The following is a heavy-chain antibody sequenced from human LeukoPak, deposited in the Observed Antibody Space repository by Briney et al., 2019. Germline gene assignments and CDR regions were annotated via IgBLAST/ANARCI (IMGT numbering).Heavy chain of an antibody. V-gene: IGHV3-23*01. D-gene: IGHD6-19*01. CDR3: AKDSSGWYQRGSNYFDY. CDR2: ISGSGSST. Sequence: GGSLRLSCAASGFTFTSYAMNWVRQAPGKGLEWVSTISGSGSSTYYVDSVKGRFTISRGNSKNTLYLQMNSLRAEDTAEYYCAKDSSGWYQRGSNYFDYWGQETLVTVSS. CDR1: GFTFTSYA. J-gene: IGHJ4*02.